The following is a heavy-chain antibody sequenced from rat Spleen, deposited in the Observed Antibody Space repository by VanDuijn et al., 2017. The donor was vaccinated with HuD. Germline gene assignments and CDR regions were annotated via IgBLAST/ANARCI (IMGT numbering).Heavy chain of an antibody. J-gene: IGHJ2*01. CDR1: GFTFSDYY. CDR2: ISYDGSST. CDR3: ARAYTTAQFDY. D-gene: IGHD1-6*01. V-gene: IGHV5-29*01. Sequence: EVQLVESDGGLVQPGRSLKLSCATSGFTFSDYYMAWVRQAPTKGLEWVAAISYDGSSTYYRDSVKGRFTISRDNAKSTLYLQMDSLRSEDTATYYCARAYTTAQFDYWGQGVMVTVSS.